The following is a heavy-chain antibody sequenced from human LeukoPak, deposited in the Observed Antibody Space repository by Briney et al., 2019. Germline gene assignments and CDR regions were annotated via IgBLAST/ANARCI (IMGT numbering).Heavy chain of an antibody. J-gene: IGHJ6*02. CDR3: ARRGTGHGMDV. CDR1: GFPFNNYW. CDR2: INNDGSSA. D-gene: IGHD1-1*01. V-gene: IGHV3-74*01. Sequence: GSLRLFCAASGFPFNNYWIHWVRQVPRKGLVWVSRINNDGSSASYVDSVKGRFTISRDNAKNTLFLQMNSLRAEDTAVYYCARRGTGHGMDVWGQGTTVIVSS.